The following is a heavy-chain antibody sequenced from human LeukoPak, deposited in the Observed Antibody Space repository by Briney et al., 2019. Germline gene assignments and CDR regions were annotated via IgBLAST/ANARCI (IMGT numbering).Heavy chain of an antibody. D-gene: IGHD5-24*01. V-gene: IGHV3-48*03. J-gene: IGHJ3*02. CDR3: ARGRDGYNLVDAFDI. Sequence: QTGGSLRLSCAASGFTFSSYEMNWVRQAPGKGLEWVSYINGGGSTIYYADSVKGRFTISRDNAKNSLYLQMNSLRAEDTAVYYCARGRDGYNLVDAFDIWGQGIMVIVSS. CDR1: GFTFSSYE. CDR2: INGGGSTI.